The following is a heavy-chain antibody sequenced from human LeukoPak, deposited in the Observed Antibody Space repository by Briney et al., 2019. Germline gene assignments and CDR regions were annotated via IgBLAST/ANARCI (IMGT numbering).Heavy chain of an antibody. CDR2: ISGSGGST. D-gene: IGHD6-19*01. CDR1: GFSFNNDW. Sequence: PGGSLRLSCATSGFSFNNDWMDWVRQAPGKGLEWVSAISGSGGSTYYADSVKGRFTISRDNSKNTLYLQMNSLRAEDTAVYYCAKGPRSGWSDYWGQGTLVTVSS. V-gene: IGHV3-23*01. CDR3: AKGPRSGWSDY. J-gene: IGHJ4*02.